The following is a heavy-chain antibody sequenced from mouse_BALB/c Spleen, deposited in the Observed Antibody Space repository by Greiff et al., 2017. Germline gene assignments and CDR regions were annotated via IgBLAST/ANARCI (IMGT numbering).Heavy chain of an antibody. CDR3: ARLVPHYYGRDWYFDV. CDR1: GYTFTSYV. D-gene: IGHD1-2*01. V-gene: IGHV1-14*01. CDR2: INPYNDGT. Sequence: VQLKQSGPELVKPGASVKMSCKASGYTFTSYVMHWVKQKPGQGLEWIGYINPYNDGTKYNEKFKGKATLTSDKSSSTAYMELSSLTSEDSAVYYCARLVPHYYGRDWYFDVWGAGTTVTVSS. J-gene: IGHJ1*01.